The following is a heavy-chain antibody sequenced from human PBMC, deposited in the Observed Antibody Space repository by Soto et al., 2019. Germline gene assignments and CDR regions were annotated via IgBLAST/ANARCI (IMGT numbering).Heavy chain of an antibody. CDR3: ARDRSSSSWSKWFDP. V-gene: IGHV1-69*04. Sequence: SVKVSCKASGGTFSTYTISWVRQAPGQGLEWMGRIIPILGIANYAQKFQGRVTITADKSTSTAYMELSSLRSEDTAVYYCARDRSSSSWSKWFDPWGQGILVTVSS. J-gene: IGHJ5*02. D-gene: IGHD2-2*01. CDR2: IIPILGIA. CDR1: GGTFSTYT.